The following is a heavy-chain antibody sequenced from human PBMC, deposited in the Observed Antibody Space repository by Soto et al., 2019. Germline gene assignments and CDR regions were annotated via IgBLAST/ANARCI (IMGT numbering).Heavy chain of an antibody. Sequence: QVQLEQSGAEVQKPGSSVKVSCEASGGTFSSSAFSWVRQAPGQGLEWMGGIMPVFPTPDYAQKFQDRVTITADASTSTTNMELSGLRSEDTAIYYCARDKDRLQLGGNYYYILDVWGQGTMVILSS. V-gene: IGHV1-69*12. D-gene: IGHD5-12*01. J-gene: IGHJ6*02. CDR2: IMPVFPTP. CDR3: ARDKDRLQLGGNYYYILDV. CDR1: GGTFSSSA.